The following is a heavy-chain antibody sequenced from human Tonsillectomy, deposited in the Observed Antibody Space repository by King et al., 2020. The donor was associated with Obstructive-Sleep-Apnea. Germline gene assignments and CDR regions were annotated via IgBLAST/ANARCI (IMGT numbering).Heavy chain of an antibody. Sequence: QLVQSGGGVVQPGRSLRLSCAASGFTFSCYAMHWVRQAPGKGLEWVAVISYDGSNKYYADSVKGRFTISRDNSKNTLYLQMNSLRAEDTAVYYCAREYPGYFDYWGQGTLVTVSS. CDR3: AREYPGYFDY. J-gene: IGHJ4*02. CDR2: ISYDGSNK. V-gene: IGHV3-30*04. D-gene: IGHD2-2*01. CDR1: GFTFSCYA.